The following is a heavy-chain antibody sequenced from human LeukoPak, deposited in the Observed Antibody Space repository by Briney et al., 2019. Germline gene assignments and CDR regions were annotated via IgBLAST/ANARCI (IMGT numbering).Heavy chain of an antibody. D-gene: IGHD1-26*01. Sequence: PSQTLSLTCALSGDIVSSHTVTWNWIRQSPSRGLEWLVRTYYRSNWSNDYALSVKSRITINPDTSKNQFSLHLNSVTLEDTAVYYCARWESGQPSGFAYWGQGTPVTVSS. V-gene: IGHV6-1*01. CDR2: TYYRSNWSN. CDR3: ARWESGQPSGFAY. J-gene: IGHJ4*02. CDR1: GDIVSSHTVT.